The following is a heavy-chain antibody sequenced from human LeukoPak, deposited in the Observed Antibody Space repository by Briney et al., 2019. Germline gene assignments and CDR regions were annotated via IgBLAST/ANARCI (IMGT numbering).Heavy chain of an antibody. J-gene: IGHJ5*02. CDR3: VRGRERVAASDNWFDL. V-gene: IGHV3-21*05. D-gene: IGHD2-15*01. Sequence: PGGSLRLSCAASGFTFSSYSMNWVRQAPGKGLEWVSYISTSSSYIYYTDSVKGRFTISRDNARNSLYLQMNSLRADDTAVYYCVRGRERVAASDNWFDLWGQGTLVTVSS. CDR1: GFTFSSYS. CDR2: ISTSSSYI.